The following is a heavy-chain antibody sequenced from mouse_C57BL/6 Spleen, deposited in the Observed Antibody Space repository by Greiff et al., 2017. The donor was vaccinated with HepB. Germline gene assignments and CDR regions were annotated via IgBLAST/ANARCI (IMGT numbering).Heavy chain of an antibody. J-gene: IGHJ3*01. CDR3: AIEDYYGSPFAY. V-gene: IGHV1-74*01. CDR1: GYTFTSYW. D-gene: IGHD1-1*01. Sequence: QVQLQQPGAELVKPGASVKVSCKASGYTFTSYWMHWVKQRPGQGLEWIGRIHPSDSDTNYNQKFKGKATLTVDKSSSTAYMQLSSLTSEDSAVYYCAIEDYYGSPFAYWGQGTLVTVSA. CDR2: IHPSDSDT.